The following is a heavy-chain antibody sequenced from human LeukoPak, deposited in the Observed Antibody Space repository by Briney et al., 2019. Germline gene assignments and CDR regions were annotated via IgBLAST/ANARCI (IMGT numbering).Heavy chain of an antibody. CDR3: ARMTPRGYSYGTFFDY. CDR2: IIPIFGTA. CDR1: GGTFSSYA. V-gene: IGHV1-69*13. D-gene: IGHD5-18*01. Sequence: SVKVSCKASGGTFSSYAISWVRQAPGQGLEWMGGIIPIFGTANYAQKFQGRVTITADESTSTAYMELSSLRPEDTAVYYCARMTPRGYSYGTFFDYWGQGTLVTVSS. J-gene: IGHJ4*02.